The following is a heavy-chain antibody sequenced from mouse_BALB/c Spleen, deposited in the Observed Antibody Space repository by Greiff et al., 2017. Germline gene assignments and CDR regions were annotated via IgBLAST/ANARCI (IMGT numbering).Heavy chain of an antibody. D-gene: IGHD2-4*01. CDR1: GFNIKDTY. CDR2: IDPANGNT. V-gene: IGHV14-3*02. Sequence: EVKLQESGAELVKPGASVKLSCTASGFNIKDTYMHWVKQRPEQGLEWIGRIDPANGNTKYDPKFQGKATITADTSSNTAYLQLSSLTSEDTAVYYCARWYYDYDNAMDYWGQGTSVTVSS. J-gene: IGHJ4*01. CDR3: ARWYYDYDNAMDY.